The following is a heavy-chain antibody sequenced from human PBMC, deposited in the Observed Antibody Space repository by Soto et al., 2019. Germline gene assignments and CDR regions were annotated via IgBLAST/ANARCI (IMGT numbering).Heavy chain of an antibody. J-gene: IGHJ4*02. CDR1: GYTFTSYG. D-gene: IGHD4-17*01. V-gene: IGHV1-18*01. CDR2: ISAYNGNT. Sequence: QVQLVQSGTEVKKPGASVKVSCKASGYTFTSYGISWVRQAPGQGLEWMGWISAYNGNTNYAQNVQDRVTMTTDTSTNTAYMELRSLISDDTAMYYCARDDYADADFWGQGTLVTVSS. CDR3: ARDDYADADF.